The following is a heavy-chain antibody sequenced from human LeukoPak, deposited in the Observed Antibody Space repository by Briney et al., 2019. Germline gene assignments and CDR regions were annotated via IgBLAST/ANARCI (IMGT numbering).Heavy chain of an antibody. Sequence: ASVKVSCKVSGYTLTELSMHWVRQAPGTGLEWVGGFDPEDGETIYAQKFQGRVTMTEDTSTDTAYMELSSLRSEDTAVYYCARKIPSYCSSSSCYTYFDYWGQGTLVTVSS. CDR3: ARKIPSYCSSSSCYTYFDY. D-gene: IGHD2-2*02. J-gene: IGHJ4*02. V-gene: IGHV1-24*01. CDR2: FDPEDGET. CDR1: GYTLTELS.